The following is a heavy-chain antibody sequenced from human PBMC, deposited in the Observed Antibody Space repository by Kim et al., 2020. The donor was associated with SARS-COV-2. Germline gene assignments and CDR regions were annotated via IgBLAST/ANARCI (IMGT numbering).Heavy chain of an antibody. CDR3: ARRVYGDQRFDY. J-gene: IGHJ4*02. D-gene: IGHD4-17*01. V-gene: IGHV1-18*01. Sequence: NYARKLQGRVTMTTDTSTSTAYMELRSLRSDETAVYYCARRVYGDQRFDYWGQGTLVTVSS.